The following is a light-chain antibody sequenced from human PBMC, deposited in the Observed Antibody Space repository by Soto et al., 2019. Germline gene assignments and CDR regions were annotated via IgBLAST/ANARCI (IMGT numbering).Light chain of an antibody. CDR3: QHYNSYSEA. CDR2: DAS. V-gene: IGKV1-39*01. J-gene: IGKJ1*01. Sequence: DIPMTQSPSSLSASVGDRVTITCRASQSISSYLNWYQQKPGEAPQVLIYDASRLQSGVPSRFRGSGSGTDFTLTISSLRPEDFATYYCQHYNSYSEAFGQGTKVELK. CDR1: QSISSY.